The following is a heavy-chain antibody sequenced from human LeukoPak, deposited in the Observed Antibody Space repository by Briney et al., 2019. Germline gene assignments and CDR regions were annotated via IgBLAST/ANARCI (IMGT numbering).Heavy chain of an antibody. J-gene: IGHJ4*02. Sequence: GGSPRLSCAASGFTFSRYSMNWVRQAPGKGLEWVSSISSSSSFIYYADSVKGRFTISRDNAKNSLYLQMNSLRAEDTAVYYCARDAAGPKFDYWGQGTLVTVSS. CDR3: ARDAAGPKFDY. V-gene: IGHV3-21*01. D-gene: IGHD6-13*01. CDR2: ISSSSSFI. CDR1: GFTFSRYS.